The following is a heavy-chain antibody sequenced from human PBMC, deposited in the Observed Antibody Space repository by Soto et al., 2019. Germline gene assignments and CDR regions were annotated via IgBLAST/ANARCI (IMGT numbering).Heavy chain of an antibody. Sequence: SETLSLTCTVSGGSISSGGYYWSWIRQHPGKGLEWIGYIYYSGSTYYNPSLKSRVTISVDTSKNQFSLKLSSVTAADTAVYYCARSVLGGYDSVSFDYWDQGTLVTVSS. CDR3: ARSVLGGYDSVSFDY. CDR2: IYYSGST. D-gene: IGHD5-12*01. CDR1: GGSISSGGYY. J-gene: IGHJ4*02. V-gene: IGHV4-31*03.